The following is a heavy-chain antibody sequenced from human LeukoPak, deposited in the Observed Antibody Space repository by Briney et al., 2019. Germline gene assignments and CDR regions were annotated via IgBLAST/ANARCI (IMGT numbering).Heavy chain of an antibody. CDR1: GLSFSTTW. Sequence: PGGSLRLSCAASGLSFSTTWMHSVRQAPGKGLMWVSHVSSDGSRTYADSVKGRFTVSRDNNKDMVYLQMSSLRAEDTAVYYCATDGADGLPHRGQGTLVTVSS. V-gene: IGHV3-74*01. D-gene: IGHD3-10*01. CDR2: VSSDGSRT. CDR3: ATDGADGLPH. J-gene: IGHJ4*02.